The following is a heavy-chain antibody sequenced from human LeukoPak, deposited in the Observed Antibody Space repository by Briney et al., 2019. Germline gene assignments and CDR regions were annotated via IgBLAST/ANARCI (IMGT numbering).Heavy chain of an antibody. D-gene: IGHD5-12*01. Sequence: GGSLRLSCAASGFTFDDYAMHWVRQAPGKGLEWVSGISWNSGSIGYADSVKGRFTISRDNAKNSLYLQMNSLRAEDMALYYCAKSMATLEGDAFDIWGQGTMVTVSS. J-gene: IGHJ3*02. CDR3: AKSMATLEGDAFDI. V-gene: IGHV3-9*03. CDR2: ISWNSGSI. CDR1: GFTFDDYA.